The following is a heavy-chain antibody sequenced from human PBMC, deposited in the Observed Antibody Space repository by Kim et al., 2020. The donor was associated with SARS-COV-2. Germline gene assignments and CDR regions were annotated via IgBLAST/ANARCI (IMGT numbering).Heavy chain of an antibody. CDR3: ARCPTKVRYFDWSPHYYYYYGMDV. V-gene: IGHV5-51*01. CDR2: IYPGDSDT. D-gene: IGHD3-9*01. CDR1: GYSFTSYW. J-gene: IGHJ6*02. Sequence: GESLKISCKGSGYSFTSYWIGWVRQMPGKGLEWMGIIYPGDSDTRYSPSFQGQVTISADKSISTAYLQWSSLKASDTAMYYCARCPTKVRYFDWSPHYYYYYGMDVWGQGTTVTVSS.